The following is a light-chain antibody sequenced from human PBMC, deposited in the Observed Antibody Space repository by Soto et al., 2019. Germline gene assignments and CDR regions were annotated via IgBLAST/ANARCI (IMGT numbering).Light chain of an antibody. V-gene: IGKV1-5*03. CDR1: QSISSR. CDR3: QQYNSYPWT. J-gene: IGKJ1*01. Sequence: DIQMTQSPSTLSASVGDRVTITCRASQSISSRLAWYQQKPGKAPKLLIYKASSLESGVPSRFSGSGSGTEFTLTISSLQPDDVATSYCQQYNSYPWTFGQGTKVEIK. CDR2: KAS.